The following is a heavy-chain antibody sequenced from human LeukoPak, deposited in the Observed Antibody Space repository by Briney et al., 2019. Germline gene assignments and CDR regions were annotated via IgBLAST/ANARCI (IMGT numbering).Heavy chain of an antibody. CDR2: INHSGST. Sequence: PSETLSLTCAVYGGSFSGYYWSWIRQPPGKGLEWIGEINHSGSTNYNPSLKSRVTISVDTSKNQFSLKLSSVTAADTAVYYCARGRNSSSLVRGYFDYWGQGTLVTVSS. J-gene: IGHJ4*02. D-gene: IGHD6-13*01. CDR3: ARGRNSSSLVRGYFDY. V-gene: IGHV4-34*01. CDR1: GGSFSGYY.